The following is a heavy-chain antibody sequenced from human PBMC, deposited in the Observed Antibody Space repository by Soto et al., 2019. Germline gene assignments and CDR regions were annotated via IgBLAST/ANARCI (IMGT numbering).Heavy chain of an antibody. D-gene: IGHD2-15*01. Sequence: ASVKVSCKASGYTFTSYGISGVRQAPGQGLEWMGWISAYNGNTNYAQKLQGRVTMTTDTSTSTAYMELRSLRSDDTAVYYCARDYCSGGSCYYYYYYYMDVWGKGTTVTVSS. CDR3: ARDYCSGGSCYYYYYYYMDV. CDR1: GYTFTSYG. V-gene: IGHV1-18*01. J-gene: IGHJ6*03. CDR2: ISAYNGNT.